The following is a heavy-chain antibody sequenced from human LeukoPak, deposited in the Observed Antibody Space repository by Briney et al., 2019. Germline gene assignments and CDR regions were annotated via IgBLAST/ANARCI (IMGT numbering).Heavy chain of an antibody. CDR1: GYTFTSYG. J-gene: IGHJ5*02. V-gene: IGHV1-18*01. CDR3: AREGPGWQWHGNWFDP. D-gene: IGHD6-19*01. CDR2: ISGYSCNT. Sequence: SVKVSYQPPGYTFTSYGISWVRQAPGQGLEWMGWISGYSCNTNYAQKLQGRVTMTTDTSTSTAYMELRSLRSDDTAVYYCAREGPGWQWHGNWFDPWGQGTLVTVSS.